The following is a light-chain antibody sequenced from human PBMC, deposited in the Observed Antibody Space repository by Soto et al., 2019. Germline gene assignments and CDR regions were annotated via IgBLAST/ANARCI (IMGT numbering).Light chain of an antibody. CDR2: GNS. Sequence: QSVLTQSPSVSGAPGQRVTISCTGSSSNIGAGYDVHWYQQLPGTAPKLLIYGNSNRPSGVPDRFSGSKSGTSASLAITGLRAEDEADYYCQSYDSSLSGVVFGGGTKLTVL. CDR1: SSNIGAGYD. V-gene: IGLV1-40*01. J-gene: IGLJ2*01. CDR3: QSYDSSLSGVV.